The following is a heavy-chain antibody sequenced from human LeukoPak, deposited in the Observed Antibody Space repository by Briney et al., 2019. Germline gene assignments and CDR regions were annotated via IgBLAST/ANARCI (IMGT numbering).Heavy chain of an antibody. Sequence: GGSLRLSCAVSGFTFDDYAMHWVRQAPGKGLEWVAGISWNSGSIGYADSVKGRFTISRDNAKNSLYLQMNSLRAEDTALYYCAKDQSYGDYVGYFDYWGQGTLVTVSS. CDR1: GFTFDDYA. D-gene: IGHD4-17*01. V-gene: IGHV3-9*01. CDR2: ISWNSGSI. CDR3: AKDQSYGDYVGYFDY. J-gene: IGHJ4*02.